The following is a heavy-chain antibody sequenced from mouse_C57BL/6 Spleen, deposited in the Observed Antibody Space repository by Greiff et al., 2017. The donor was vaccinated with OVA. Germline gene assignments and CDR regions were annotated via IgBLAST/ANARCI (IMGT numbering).Heavy chain of an antibody. Sequence: QVQLQQPGAELVKPGASVKLSCKASGYTFTSYWMQWVKQRPGQGLEWIGESDPSDSYTNYNQKFKGKATLTVDTSSSPAYMQISSLTSESSAVYYCARRGGDRLDYWGQGTTLTVSS. V-gene: IGHV1-50*01. D-gene: IGHD3-3*01. CDR3: ARRGGDRLDY. J-gene: IGHJ2*01. CDR2: SDPSDSYT. CDR1: GYTFTSYW.